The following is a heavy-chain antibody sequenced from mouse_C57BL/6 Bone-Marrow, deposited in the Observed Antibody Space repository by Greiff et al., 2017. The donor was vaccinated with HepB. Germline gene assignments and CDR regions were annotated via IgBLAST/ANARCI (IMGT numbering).Heavy chain of an antibody. CDR1: GYAFSSYW. CDR3: SKIPCYGSSSDY. V-gene: IGHV1-80*01. CDR2: IYPGDGDT. J-gene: IGHJ2*01. Sequence: VQLLQSGAELVKPGASVKISCKASGYAFSSYWMNWVKQRPGKGLEWIGQIYPGDGDTNYNGKFKGKVTLTADKASSNAYMQLSILTSVDSAVSFCSKIPCYGSSSDYWGQGTTLTVSS. D-gene: IGHD1-1*01.